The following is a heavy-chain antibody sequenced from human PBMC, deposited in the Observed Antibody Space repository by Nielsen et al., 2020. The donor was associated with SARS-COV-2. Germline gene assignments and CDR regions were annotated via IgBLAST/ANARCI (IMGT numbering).Heavy chain of an antibody. D-gene: IGHD3-10*01. CDR2: INHSGST. V-gene: IGHV4-34*01. Sequence: GSLRLSCTVYGGSFSGYYWSWIRQPPGKGLEWIGEINHSGSTNYNPSLKSRVTISLDTSKKQFSLKLSSVTAADTAVFYCARLYGSGSYFSVWGQGTLVTVSS. J-gene: IGHJ4*02. CDR1: GGSFSGYY. CDR3: ARLYGSGSYFSV.